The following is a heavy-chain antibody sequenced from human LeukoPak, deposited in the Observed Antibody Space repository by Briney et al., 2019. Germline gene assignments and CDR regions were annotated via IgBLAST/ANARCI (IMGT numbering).Heavy chain of an antibody. CDR2: ISSSGSTI. J-gene: IGHJ4*02. V-gene: IGHV3-48*03. CDR1: GFTFSSYE. CDR3: ARGITYYYDSSGEDY. D-gene: IGHD3-22*01. Sequence: GGSLRLSCAASGFTFSSYEMNWVRQAPGKGLEWVSYISSSGSTIYYADSVKGRFTISRDNAKNTLYLQMNSLRAEDTAVYYCARGITYYYDSSGEDYWGQGTLVTVSS.